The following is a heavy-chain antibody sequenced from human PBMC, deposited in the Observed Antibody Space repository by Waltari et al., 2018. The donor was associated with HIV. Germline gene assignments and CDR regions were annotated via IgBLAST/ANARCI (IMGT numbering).Heavy chain of an antibody. CDR2: IKQDGSEK. CDR1: GFTLRTHW. Sequence: EVQLVESGGGFVQPGGSLRHSCAASGFTLRTHWLRWLLQAPGEGLEWVGNIKQDGSEKYYVDYVNGRFTISRDNAENSLYLQMNSLRAEDTAVYYCARGGFYGSGSKVNWGQGTLVTVSS. D-gene: IGHD3-10*01. CDR3: ARGGFYGSGSKVN. J-gene: IGHJ4*02. V-gene: IGHV3-7*04.